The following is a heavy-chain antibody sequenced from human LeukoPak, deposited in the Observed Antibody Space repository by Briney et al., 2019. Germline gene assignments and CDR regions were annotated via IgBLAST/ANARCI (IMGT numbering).Heavy chain of an antibody. CDR2: IYIVGTT. D-gene: IGHD6-19*01. Sequence: PGGSLRLSCAASGFTVSSNYMSWVRQAPGKGLEWVSIIYIVGTTHYPDSVKGRFTISGDNSKNTLYLQMNNLRADDTAVYYCARAVTGYYFDYWGQGTLVTVSS. CDR3: ARAVTGYYFDY. CDR1: GFTVSSNY. J-gene: IGHJ4*02. V-gene: IGHV3-66*01.